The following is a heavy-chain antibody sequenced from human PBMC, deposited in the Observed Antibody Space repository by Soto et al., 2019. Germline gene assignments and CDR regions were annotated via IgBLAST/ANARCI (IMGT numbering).Heavy chain of an antibody. D-gene: IGHD1-1*01. CDR1: GFTFDDYA. CDR3: AKDIWGDWKGFDY. V-gene: IGHV3-9*01. Sequence: EVQLVESGGGLVQPGRSLRLSCAASGFTFDDYAMHWVRQAPGKGLEWVSGISWNSGSIGYADSVKGRFTISRDNAKNSLYLQMNSLRAEDTALYYCAKDIWGDWKGFDYWGQGTLVTVSS. J-gene: IGHJ4*02. CDR2: ISWNSGSI.